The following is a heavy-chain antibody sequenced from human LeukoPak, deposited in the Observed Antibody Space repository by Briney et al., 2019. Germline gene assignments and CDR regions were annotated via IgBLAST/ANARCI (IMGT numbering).Heavy chain of an antibody. CDR2: IYHSGST. Sequence: ASETLSLTCTVSGYSISSGYYWGWIRQPPGKGLEWIGSIYHSGSTYYNPSLKSRVTISVDTSKNQFSLKLSSVTAADTAVYYCARVDYYDSSGYYYEIGAFDIWGQGTMVTVSS. D-gene: IGHD3-22*01. V-gene: IGHV4-38-2*02. CDR3: ARVDYYDSSGYYYEIGAFDI. J-gene: IGHJ3*02. CDR1: GYSISSGYY.